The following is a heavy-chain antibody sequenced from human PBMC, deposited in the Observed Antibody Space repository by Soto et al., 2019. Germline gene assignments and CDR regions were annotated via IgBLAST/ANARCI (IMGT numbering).Heavy chain of an antibody. CDR2: VYISDSET. D-gene: IGHD5-12*01. Sequence: GGSLRLSCRTSGFTFTNAWMNWVRLTAGKGLEWVGSVYISDSETKYSPSFQGQVTISADKYTNTAYLYWSSLKASDTAMYYCARRGTLSGRDAFDVWGEGTMVTVSS. V-gene: IGHV5-51*01. J-gene: IGHJ3*01. CDR1: GFTFTNAW. CDR3: ARRGTLSGRDAFDV.